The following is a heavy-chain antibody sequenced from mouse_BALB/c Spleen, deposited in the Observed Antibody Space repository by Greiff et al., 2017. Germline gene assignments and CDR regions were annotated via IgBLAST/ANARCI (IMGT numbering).Heavy chain of an antibody. Sequence: EVQLQQSGGGLVQPGGSRKLSCAASGFTFSSFGMHWVRQAPEKGLEWVAYISSGSSTIYYADTVKGRFTISRDNPKNTLFLQMTSLRSEDTAMYYCAREGLLRLPFAYWGQGTLVTVSA. D-gene: IGHD1-2*01. V-gene: IGHV5-17*02. CDR3: AREGLLRLPFAY. CDR1: GFTFSSFG. CDR2: ISSGSSTI. J-gene: IGHJ3*01.